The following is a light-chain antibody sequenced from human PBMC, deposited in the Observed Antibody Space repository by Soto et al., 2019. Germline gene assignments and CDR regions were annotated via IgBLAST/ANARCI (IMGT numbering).Light chain of an antibody. CDR3: QQERSRHPSR. V-gene: IGKV1-5*03. J-gene: IGKJ4*01. CDR1: QSISTW. Sequence: ILVNQTPTTLSVYVRDRFSTTCRASQSISTWLAWYQQKPGKAPRLLSYKACGLESGVPSRFSGSGSGTDFTLTISSLQSSDLDTQYGQQERSRHPSRFGR. CDR2: KAC.